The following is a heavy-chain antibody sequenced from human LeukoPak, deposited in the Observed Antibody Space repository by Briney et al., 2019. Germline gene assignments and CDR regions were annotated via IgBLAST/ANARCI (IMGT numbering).Heavy chain of an antibody. D-gene: IGHD1-26*01. J-gene: IGHJ5*02. Sequence: SETLSLTCTVSGGSISSSSYYWGWIRQPPGKGLEWHGSIYYSGSTYYNPSLKSRVTISVDTSKNQFSLKLSSVTAADTAVYYCASGRSSWYDRWGEGTVVAVPS. CDR2: IYYSGST. V-gene: IGHV4-39*07. CDR1: GGSISSSSYY. CDR3: ASGRSSWYDR.